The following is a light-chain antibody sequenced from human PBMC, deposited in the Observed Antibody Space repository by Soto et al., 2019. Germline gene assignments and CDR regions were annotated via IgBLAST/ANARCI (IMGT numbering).Light chain of an antibody. CDR2: EVS. CDR3: TSYSGTSNNLR. J-gene: IGLJ2*01. CDR1: SSDIGGYNY. V-gene: IGLV2-8*01. Sequence: QSALTQPPSASGSPGQSVTISCTGTSSDIGGYNYVSWYQQHPGNVPKLLIYEVSKRPSGVPDRFSGSKSGNTASLTVSGLQAEDEADFYCTSYSGTSNNLRFGGGTKLTVL.